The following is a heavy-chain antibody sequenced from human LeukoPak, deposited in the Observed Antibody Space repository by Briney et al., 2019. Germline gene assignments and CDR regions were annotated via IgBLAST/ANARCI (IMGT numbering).Heavy chain of an antibody. CDR3: ARDNLAAAGDDNFDI. CDR1: GFTFSSHA. V-gene: IGHV3-48*04. J-gene: IGHJ3*02. CDR2: ISISSSSV. D-gene: IGHD6-13*01. Sequence: GGSLRLSCAASGFTFSSHAMDWVRQAPGKGLEWVSYISISSSSVYYADSVKGRFTISRDNAKNSLYLQMNSLRAEDTAIYYCARDNLAAAGDDNFDIWGQGTMVTVSS.